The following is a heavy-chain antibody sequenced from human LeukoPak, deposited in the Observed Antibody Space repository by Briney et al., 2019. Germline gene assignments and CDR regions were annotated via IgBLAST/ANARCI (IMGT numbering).Heavy chain of an antibody. CDR1: GGSFSSGSYY. CDR3: ARGSRGYSYS. V-gene: IGHV4-61*01. J-gene: IGHJ4*02. Sequence: PSETLSLTCTVSGGSFSSGSYYWSWIRQPPGKGLEWIGYIYYSASTNYNPSLKSRVTISVDTSNNQFSLKLSSVTAADTAVYYCARGSRGYSYSWGQGTLVTVSS. CDR2: IYYSAST. D-gene: IGHD5-18*01.